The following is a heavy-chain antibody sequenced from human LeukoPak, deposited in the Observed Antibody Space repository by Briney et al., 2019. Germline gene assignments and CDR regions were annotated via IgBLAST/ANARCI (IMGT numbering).Heavy chain of an antibody. V-gene: IGHV1-18*01. CDR1: DYTFTNYG. CDR3: ARTNLYCKNGVCYDY. J-gene: IGHJ4*02. CDR2: ISAYNGKT. Sequence: GASVKVSCKASDYTFTNYGISWVRQAPGQGLEWMGWISAYNGKTYYAQNFQGRVTVTTDTSTSTAYMDLRSLRSDDTAVYYCARTNLYCKNGVCYDYWGQGTPVTVSS. D-gene: IGHD2-8*01.